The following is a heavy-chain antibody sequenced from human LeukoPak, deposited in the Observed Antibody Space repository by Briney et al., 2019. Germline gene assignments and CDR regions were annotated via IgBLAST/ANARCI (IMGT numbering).Heavy chain of an antibody. CDR2: LSGTGDST. Sequence: GGSLRLSCAASGFTFSIYAMSWVRQAPGKGLEWVSTLSGTGDSTYYADSVKGRFTISRDNSKNTLYLQMNSLRAEDTAVYYCAKDRNVLRFLEWLFPWFDPWGQGTLVTVSS. D-gene: IGHD3-3*01. V-gene: IGHV3-23*01. CDR3: AKDRNVLRFLEWLFPWFDP. CDR1: GFTFSIYA. J-gene: IGHJ5*02.